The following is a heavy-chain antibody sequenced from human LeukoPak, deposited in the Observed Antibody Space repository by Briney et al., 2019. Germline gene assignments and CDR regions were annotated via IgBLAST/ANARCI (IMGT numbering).Heavy chain of an antibody. CDR2: IYTSGST. CDR3: ARGSPSEDFYCGGDCYPSPHFDY. V-gene: IGHV4-4*07. D-gene: IGHD2-21*01. CDR1: GGSISSYY. J-gene: IGHJ4*02. Sequence: SETLSLTCTVSGGSISSYYWSWIRQPAGKGLEWIGRIYTSGSTNYNPSLKSRVTMSVDTSKNQFSLKLSSVTAADTAVYYCARGSPSEDFYCGGDCYPSPHFDYWGQGTLVTVSS.